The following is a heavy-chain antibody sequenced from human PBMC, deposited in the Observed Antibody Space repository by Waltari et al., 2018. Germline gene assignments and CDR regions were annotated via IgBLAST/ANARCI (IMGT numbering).Heavy chain of an antibody. CDR2: ISRSSTYI. D-gene: IGHD3-3*01. CDR1: GLTFSSYS. V-gene: IGHV3-21*01. CDR3: ARAGLSASGVVLDDAFDI. J-gene: IGHJ3*02. Sequence: EVQLVESGGGLVKSGGSQRLSCAASGLTFSSYSMNWVRQAPGKGLEWLSIISRSSTYIYYSDSVKGRFTISRDNAKNSVFLQMNSLRAEDTAMYYCARAGLSASGVVLDDAFDIWGQGTMVIVSS.